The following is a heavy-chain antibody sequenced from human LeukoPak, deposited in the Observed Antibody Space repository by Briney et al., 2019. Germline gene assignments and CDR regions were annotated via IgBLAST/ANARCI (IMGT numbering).Heavy chain of an antibody. V-gene: IGHV3-23*01. CDR1: GFIFSNYG. CDR3: AKDPYLRDFWSGYFDY. Sequence: GGSLRLSCAASGFIFSNYGMNWVRQAPGKGLEWVAAISASGSATSYADSVRGRFTISRDNSKSTTYLQMNSLRAEDTAVFYCAKDPYLRDFWSGYFDYWGQGIPVTVSS. D-gene: IGHD3-3*01. J-gene: IGHJ4*02. CDR2: ISASGSAT.